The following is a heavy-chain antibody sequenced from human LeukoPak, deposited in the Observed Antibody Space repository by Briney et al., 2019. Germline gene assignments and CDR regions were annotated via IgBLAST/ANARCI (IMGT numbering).Heavy chain of an antibody. CDR3: ARATVTTEGDYFDY. J-gene: IGHJ4*02. D-gene: IGHD4-17*01. CDR2: ISHGGST. Sequence: SETLSLTCTVSGYSISSGYFWGWIPQPPGKGLERIGTISHGGSTYYNPSLKSRVTISVDTSKNQFSLNLSSVTAADTAVFYCARATVTTEGDYFDYWGQGTLVTVSS. CDR1: GYSISSGYF. V-gene: IGHV4-38-2*02.